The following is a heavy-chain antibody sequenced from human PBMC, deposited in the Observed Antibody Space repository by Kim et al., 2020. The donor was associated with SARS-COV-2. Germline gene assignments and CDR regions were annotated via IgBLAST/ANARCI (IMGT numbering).Heavy chain of an antibody. Sequence: GGSLRLSCAASGFTFSSYWMSWVRQAPGKGLEWVANIKQDGSEKYYVDSVKGRFTISRDNAKNSLYLQMNSLRAEDTAVYYCARIGYSGYEHKSRSFDYWGQGTLVTVSS. CDR2: IKQDGSEK. CDR3: ARIGYSGYEHKSRSFDY. J-gene: IGHJ4*02. V-gene: IGHV3-7*01. D-gene: IGHD5-12*01. CDR1: GFTFSSYW.